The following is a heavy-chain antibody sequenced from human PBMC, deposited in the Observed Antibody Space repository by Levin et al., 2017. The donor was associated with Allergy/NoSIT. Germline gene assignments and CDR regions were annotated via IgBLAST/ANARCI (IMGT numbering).Heavy chain of an antibody. CDR1: GFTVNSHY. J-gene: IGHJ4*02. D-gene: IGHD3-22*01. CDR2: IYSGGST. CDR3: ASGSGYYYYFDY. V-gene: IGHV3-53*01. Sequence: GESLKISCAASGFTVNSHYMSWVRQAPGKGLEWVSVIYSGGSTYYADSVKGRFTISRDNSKNTLYLQMNSLRAEDTAVYYCASGSGYYYYFDYWGQGTLVTVSS.